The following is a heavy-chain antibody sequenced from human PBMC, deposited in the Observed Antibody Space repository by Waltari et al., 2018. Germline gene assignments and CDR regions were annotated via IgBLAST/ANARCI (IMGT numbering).Heavy chain of an antibody. CDR3: ATEGGTIYFDY. V-gene: IGHV1-69-2*01. Sequence: EVQLVQSRAEVKKPGATVPISCKASGYTFTDYSMHWVQQAPGKGLEWMGRVDPEDGETIYAEKFQGRFTITADTSTDTAYMELSSLRSEDTAVYYCATEGGTIYFDYWGQGTLVTVSS. D-gene: IGHD1-7*01. CDR1: GYTFTDYS. J-gene: IGHJ4*02. CDR2: VDPEDGET.